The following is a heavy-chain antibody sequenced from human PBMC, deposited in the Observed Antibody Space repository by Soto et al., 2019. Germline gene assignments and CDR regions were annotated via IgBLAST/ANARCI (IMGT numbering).Heavy chain of an antibody. J-gene: IGHJ4*02. Sequence: EVQLLESGGGLVQPGGSLRLSCAASGFTFSSYAMSWVRQAPGKGLEWVSAISGSGGSTYYADSVKGRFTISRDNSKNTLYLQVNSLRAEDTAVYYCAKDGDILTSNPRHYWGQGTLVTVSS. CDR3: AKDGDILTSNPRHY. CDR2: ISGSGGST. CDR1: GFTFSSYA. V-gene: IGHV3-23*01. D-gene: IGHD3-9*01.